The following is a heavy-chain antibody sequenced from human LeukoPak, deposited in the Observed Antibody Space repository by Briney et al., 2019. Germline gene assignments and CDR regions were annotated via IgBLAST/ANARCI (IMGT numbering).Heavy chain of an antibody. CDR2: IIGMFGTT. V-gene: IGHV1-69*05. D-gene: IGHD5-18*01. CDR3: AGGRGDSHCFLES. Sequence: SVKLSRKTSVGTFSSYSFSWVRQTPGPGLEWLGGIIGMFGTTNYAQMFQGRVTITTEEFTSSAYMELSSLRSDDTAVYYCAGGRGDSHCFLESWGPGTLVTVSS. J-gene: IGHJ1*01. CDR1: VGTFSSYS.